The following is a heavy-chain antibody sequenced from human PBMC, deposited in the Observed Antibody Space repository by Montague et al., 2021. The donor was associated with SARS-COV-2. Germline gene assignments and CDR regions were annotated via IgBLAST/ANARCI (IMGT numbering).Heavy chain of an antibody. CDR2: IWYDGSNK. J-gene: IGHJ6*02. D-gene: IGHD6-19*01. CDR3: ARVVQWLVLDYYYGMDV. CDR1: GFTFSSYG. V-gene: IGHV3-33*01. Sequence: SLRLSCAASGFTFSSYGMHWVRQAPGKGLEWVAVIWYDGSNKYYXDSVKGRFTISRDNSKNTLYLQMNSLRAEDTAVYYCARVVQWLVLDYYYGMDVWGQGTTVTVSS.